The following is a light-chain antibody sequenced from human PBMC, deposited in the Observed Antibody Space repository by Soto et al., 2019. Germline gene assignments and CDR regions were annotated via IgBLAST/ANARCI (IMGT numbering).Light chain of an antibody. CDR3: QQHGHSRDT. Sequence: EIVLTQSPDTLSLSPGERATLSCRASQSVSSNCLAWYQQKPGQAPRLLIYGASSRATGIPERFNGSGSGTDFTLTISRLEPEDFAVYYCQQHGHSRDTFGRGTKLEIK. J-gene: IGKJ2*01. CDR1: QSVSSNC. CDR2: GAS. V-gene: IGKV3-20*01.